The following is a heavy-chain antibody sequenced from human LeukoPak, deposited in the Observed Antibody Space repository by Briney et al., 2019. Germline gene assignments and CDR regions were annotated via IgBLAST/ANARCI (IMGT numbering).Heavy chain of an antibody. V-gene: IGHV3-43*02. CDR2: ISGDGGTT. CDR1: GFTFDDYA. J-gene: IGHJ3*02. Sequence: TGGSLRLSCAASGFTFDDYAMHWVRQPPGKGLEWVSLISGDGGTTYYVDSVKGRFTISRDNSKNSLYLQMNSLRTEDTAFYYCAKEDRKGWLIDVFDIWGQGTMVTVSS. D-gene: IGHD5-12*01. CDR3: AKEDRKGWLIDVFDI.